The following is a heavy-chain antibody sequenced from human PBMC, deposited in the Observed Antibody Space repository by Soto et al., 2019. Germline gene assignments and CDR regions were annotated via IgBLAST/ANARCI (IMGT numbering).Heavy chain of an antibody. CDR2: ISGSDGRT. Sequence: EVQLLESGGGLVQPGGSLRLSCAASGFTFSTYAMTLVRQAPGKGLEWVSGISGSDGRTYYADSLKGRFTISRDNSKNTLYLQMNSLRAEDTAVYYCAKHLHYFDYWGQGTLVTVSS. CDR1: GFTFSTYA. CDR3: AKHLHYFDY. J-gene: IGHJ4*02. V-gene: IGHV3-23*01.